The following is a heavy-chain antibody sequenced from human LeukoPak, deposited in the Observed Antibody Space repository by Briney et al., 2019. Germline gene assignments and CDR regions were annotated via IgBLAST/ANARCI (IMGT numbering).Heavy chain of an antibody. D-gene: IGHD7-27*01. J-gene: IGHJ3*02. CDR2: ISYHGSDK. Sequence: SGGSLRLSCAASGFIFSDHYMDWVRQAPGKGLEWVGIISYHGSDKYYADSVKGRFTISRDNSKNTLYLQMSSLRVADTSMYYCATGAFEIWGQGTMVTVSS. V-gene: IGHV3-30*03. CDR3: ATGAFEI. CDR1: GFIFSDHY.